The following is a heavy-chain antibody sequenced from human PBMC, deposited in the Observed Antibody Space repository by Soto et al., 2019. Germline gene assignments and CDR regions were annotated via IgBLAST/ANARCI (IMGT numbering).Heavy chain of an antibody. J-gene: IGHJ6*02. D-gene: IGHD2-8*01. CDR3: AREAGMVYGFYGMDV. CDR2: ISYDGSNK. Sequence: QVQLVESGGGVVQPGRSLRLSCAASGFTFSSYAMHWVRQAPGKGLEWVAVISYDGSNKYYADSVKGRFTISRDNSKNTLYLQMNSLRAEDTAVYYCAREAGMVYGFYGMDVWGQGTTVTVSS. V-gene: IGHV3-30-3*01. CDR1: GFTFSSYA.